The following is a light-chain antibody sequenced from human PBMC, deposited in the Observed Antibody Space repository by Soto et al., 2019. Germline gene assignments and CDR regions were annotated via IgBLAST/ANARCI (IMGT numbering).Light chain of an antibody. CDR3: QSYDNTLSGWV. CDR2: GNT. V-gene: IGLV1-40*01. CDR1: YSNIGAGFD. J-gene: IGLJ3*02. Sequence: QPVLTQPPSVSGAPGQRVTISCTGSYSNIGAGFDVHWYQQLPGTAPKLLISGNTNRPSGVPDRFSGSKSGTSASLAITGLQAEDEADYYCQSYDNTLSGWVFGGGTKLTVL.